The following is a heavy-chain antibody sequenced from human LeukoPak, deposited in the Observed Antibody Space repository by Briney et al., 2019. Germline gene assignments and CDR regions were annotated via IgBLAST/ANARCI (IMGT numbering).Heavy chain of an antibody. CDR1: GYTFTGYY. V-gene: IGHV1-2*06. Sequence: WASVKVSCKASGYTFTGYYMHWVRQAPGQGLEWMGRINPNSGGTNYAQKLQGRVTMTTDTSTSTAYMELRSLRSDDTAVYYCVRDGGVLFGEFPFDYWGQGTLVTVSS. D-gene: IGHD3-10*02. CDR3: VRDGGVLFGEFPFDY. CDR2: INPNSGGT. J-gene: IGHJ4*02.